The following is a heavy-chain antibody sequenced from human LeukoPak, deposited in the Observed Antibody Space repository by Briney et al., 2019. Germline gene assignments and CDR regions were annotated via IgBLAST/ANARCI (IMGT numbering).Heavy chain of an antibody. D-gene: IGHD3-10*01. Sequence: GGSLRLSCAASGFTFSDYAMTWVRQAPGKGLEWVAVISYDGSNKYYADSVKGRFTISRDNSKNTLYLQMNSLRAEDTAVYYCAREVEGYHGSGGLAARRNYGMDVWGQGTTVIVSS. J-gene: IGHJ6*02. V-gene: IGHV3-30-3*01. CDR1: GFTFSDYA. CDR2: ISYDGSNK. CDR3: AREVEGYHGSGGLAARRNYGMDV.